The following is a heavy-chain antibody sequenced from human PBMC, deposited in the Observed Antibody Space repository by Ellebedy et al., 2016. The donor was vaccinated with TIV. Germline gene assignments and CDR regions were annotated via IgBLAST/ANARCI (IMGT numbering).Heavy chain of an antibody. CDR1: GYTFTSYY. J-gene: IGHJ5*02. D-gene: IGHD3-3*01. V-gene: IGHV1-2*02. Sequence: ASVKVSXXASGYTFTSYYMHWVRQAPGQGLEWMGWINPNSGGTNYAQKFQGRVTMTRDTSISTAYMELSRLRSDDTAVYYCARPGVAGGWFNPWGQGTLVTVSS. CDR2: INPNSGGT. CDR3: ARPGVAGGWFNP.